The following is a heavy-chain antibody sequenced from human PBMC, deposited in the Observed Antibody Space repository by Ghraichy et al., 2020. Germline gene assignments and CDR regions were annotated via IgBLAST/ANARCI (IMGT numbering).Heavy chain of an antibody. J-gene: IGHJ5*02. CDR1: GFTFSSYW. D-gene: IGHD6-13*01. V-gene: IGHV3-74*01. CDR2: INSDGSTT. CDR3: ARDRGVAAADFNWFDP. Sequence: GSLRLSCAVSGFTFSSYWMHWVRQTPGKGLVWVSRINSDGSTTSYADSVKGRFTISRDNAKNTLYLQMNSLRAEDTAVYYCARDRGVAAADFNWFDPWGQGTLVTVSS.